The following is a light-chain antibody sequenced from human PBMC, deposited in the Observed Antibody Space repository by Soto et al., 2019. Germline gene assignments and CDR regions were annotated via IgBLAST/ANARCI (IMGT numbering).Light chain of an antibody. V-gene: IGKV3-11*01. CDR1: QSISSS. CDR3: QHRSNWPSVT. Sequence: EIVLTQSPATLSLSLGDRATLSCRASQSISSSLAWYRHQPGQAPRLLIYDASNRATGTPARFSGSGSGTHFTLTISSLQPEDFGVYYCQHRSNWPSVTFGGGTKVEIK. J-gene: IGKJ4*01. CDR2: DAS.